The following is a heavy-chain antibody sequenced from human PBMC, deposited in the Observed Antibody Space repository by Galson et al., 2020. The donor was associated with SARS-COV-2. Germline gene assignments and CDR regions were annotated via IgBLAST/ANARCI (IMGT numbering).Heavy chain of an antibody. CDR1: GGSFSGYY. D-gene: IGHD3-22*01. CDR2: INHSGST. CDR3: ALLPQVQCYADSSDCPPRDYFDY. V-gene: IGHV4-34*01. Sequence: SETLSLTCAVYGGSFSGYYWTWIRQPPGKGLEWIGEINHSGSTNYNPSLKSRVTISVDTSKNQFSLKLTSVTAADTAVYYCALLPQVQCYADSSDCPPRDYFDYWGQGTLVTVSS. J-gene: IGHJ4*02.